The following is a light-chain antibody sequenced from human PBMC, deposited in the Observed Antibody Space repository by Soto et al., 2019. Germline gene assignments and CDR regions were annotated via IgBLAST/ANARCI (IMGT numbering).Light chain of an antibody. CDR2: CAS. V-gene: IGKV3-15*01. J-gene: IGKJ1*01. Sequence: EIVMTQSPATLSVSPGERATLSCRARQSVSSNLDWYQQKPGQVLCLLICCASTRATGILASFSGSGFWIVFTLTTISLQSEYFVFYYFQQFNNWPTFGQGTKVDIK. CDR1: QSVSSN. CDR3: QQFNNWPT.